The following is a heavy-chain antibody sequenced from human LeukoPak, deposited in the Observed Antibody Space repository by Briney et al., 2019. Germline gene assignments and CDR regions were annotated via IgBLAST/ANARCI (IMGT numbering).Heavy chain of an antibody. CDR2: VYGDGSTT. J-gene: IGHJ3*02. D-gene: IGHD4-17*01. CDR1: GFTFTSYW. CDR3: ARPQHGDLYAFDI. Sequence: PGGSLRLSCPASGFTFTSYWMHWVRQAPGKGLVWVSRVYGDGSTTTYADSVKGRYTIYRDKDKKTLYLQMNSLRAEDTAVYYCARPQHGDLYAFDIWGQGTMVTVSS. V-gene: IGHV3-74*01.